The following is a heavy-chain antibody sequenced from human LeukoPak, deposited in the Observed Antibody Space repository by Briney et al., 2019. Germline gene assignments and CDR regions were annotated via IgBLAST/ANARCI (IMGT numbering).Heavy chain of an antibody. Sequence: ASVKVSCKASGYPFSAYFMHWMRQAPGQGLQWMGWINPNTGDTNYAQNFQGRVTMTRDTSVNTAYMNLSGLTSDDTAIYYCAKGGLSLGHWFDPWGQGTLVTVSA. J-gene: IGHJ5*02. CDR3: AKGGLSLGHWFDP. D-gene: IGHD3-16*01. CDR2: INPNTGDT. V-gene: IGHV1-2*02. CDR1: GYPFSAYF.